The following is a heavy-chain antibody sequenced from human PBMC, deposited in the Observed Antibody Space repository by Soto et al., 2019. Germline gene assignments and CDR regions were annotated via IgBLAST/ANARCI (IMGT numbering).Heavy chain of an antibody. CDR3: VGWNDGRYYYGMDV. J-gene: IGHJ6*02. D-gene: IGHD1-1*01. V-gene: IGHV1-69*13. Sequence: ASVKVSCKASGGTFSSYAISWVRQAPGQGLEWMGGIIPIFGTANYAQKFQGRVTITADESTSTAYMELSSLRSEDTAVYYCVGWNDGRYYYGMDVWGQGTTVTVSS. CDR2: IIPIFGTA. CDR1: GGTFSSYA.